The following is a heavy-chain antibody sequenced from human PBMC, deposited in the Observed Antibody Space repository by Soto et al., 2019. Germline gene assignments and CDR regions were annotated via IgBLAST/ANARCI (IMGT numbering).Heavy chain of an antibody. D-gene: IGHD1-26*01. Sequence: DVQLLEAGGGLAQRGGSLRLSCAASGFSFSTYGMTWVRQAPGKGLEWVAYGGSGGSTYYADSVKGRFTISRDNSKNTLYLQMNSLRAEDTAVYYRVKFRGRAYHYYYMDVWGNGTTVTVSS. J-gene: IGHJ6*03. CDR3: VKFRGRAYHYYYMDV. V-gene: IGHV3-23*01. CDR1: GFSFSTYG. CDR2: YGGSGGST.